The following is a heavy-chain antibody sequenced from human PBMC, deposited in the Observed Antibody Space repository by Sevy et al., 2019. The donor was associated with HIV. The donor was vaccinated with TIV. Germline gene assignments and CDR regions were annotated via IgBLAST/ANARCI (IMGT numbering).Heavy chain of an antibody. D-gene: IGHD3-10*01. J-gene: IGHJ4*02. CDR1: GFTFSKYW. Sequence: GGSLRLSCAASGFTFSKYWMSWVRQAPGKGLEWVANINQDGSEKYYVDSVKGRFTISRDNGKNSLYLQMNSQRAEDTAVYYCARETGSSHFDYWGQGTLVTVSS. CDR3: ARETGSSHFDY. V-gene: IGHV3-7*01. CDR2: INQDGSEK.